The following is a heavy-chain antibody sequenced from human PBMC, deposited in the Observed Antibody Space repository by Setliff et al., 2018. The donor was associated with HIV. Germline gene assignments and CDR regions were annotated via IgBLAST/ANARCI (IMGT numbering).Heavy chain of an antibody. CDR1: GLTFSSYS. D-gene: IGHD5-12*01. Sequence: GGSLRLSCAASGLTFSSYSMNWVRQAPGKGLEWVSSISSSGSYTNYLDSVKGRFTISRDNAKNSLYLQMNSLRAEDTAVYYCARVNSGGYNYKSFFDYWGQGTLVTVSS. J-gene: IGHJ4*02. V-gene: IGHV3-21*04. CDR3: ARVNSGGYNYKSFFDY. CDR2: ISSSGSYT.